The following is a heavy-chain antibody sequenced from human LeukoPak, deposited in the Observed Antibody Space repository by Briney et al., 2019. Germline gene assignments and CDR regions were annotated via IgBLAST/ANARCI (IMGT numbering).Heavy chain of an antibody. J-gene: IGHJ5*02. D-gene: IGHD2-2*02. CDR2: ISTTSSYT. CDR3: ERDWYCSSSICYTDRNWFDP. V-gene: IGHV3-11*05. Sequence: KPGGSLRLSCAASGFTFSDYYMSWIRQAPGKGLEWVSYISTTSSYTDYADSVKGRFTISRDNAKNLLYLQMNSLRPDDTAVYYCERDWYCSSSICYTDRNWFDPWGQGTLVTVSS. CDR1: GFTFSDYY.